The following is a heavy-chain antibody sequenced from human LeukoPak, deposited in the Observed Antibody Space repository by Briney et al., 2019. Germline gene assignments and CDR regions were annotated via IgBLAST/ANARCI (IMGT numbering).Heavy chain of an antibody. CDR1: GFTFSSYA. V-gene: IGHV3-23*01. CDR3: AKDVRTEYYFDY. J-gene: IGHJ4*02. Sequence: GGSLTLSCAASGFTFSSYAMSGARPAPGKGREWVAAISGSGGTTYYADSVKGRFTISRDNSKNTLYLQMNSLRAEDTAVYYCAKDVRTEYYFDYWGQGTLVTVSS. D-gene: IGHD4-17*01. CDR2: ISGSGGTT.